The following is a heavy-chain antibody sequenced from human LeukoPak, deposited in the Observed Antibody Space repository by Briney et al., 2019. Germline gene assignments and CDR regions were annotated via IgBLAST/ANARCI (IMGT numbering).Heavy chain of an antibody. CDR1: GFTFSSYW. CDR3: ARDRRGYSYGPTKYYYYYYMDV. V-gene: IGHV3-7*01. CDR2: IKQDGSEK. J-gene: IGHJ6*03. D-gene: IGHD5-18*01. Sequence: GGSLRLSCAASGFTFSSYWMSWVRQAPGKGLEWVANIKQDGSEKYYVDSVKGRFTISRDNAKNSLYLQMNSLRAEDTAVYYCARDRRGYSYGPTKYYYYYYMDVWGKGTTVTVSS.